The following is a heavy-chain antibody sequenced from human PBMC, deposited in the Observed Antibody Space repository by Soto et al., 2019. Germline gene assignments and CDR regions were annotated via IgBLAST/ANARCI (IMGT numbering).Heavy chain of an antibody. D-gene: IGHD2-2*01. V-gene: IGHV4-59*08. CDR1: GACISGFY. CDR3: ARIYCSSIRCSSHFDY. CDR2: IYYSGST. Sequence: PSETLSLTCTVSGACISGFYWSWIRQPPGKGLEWIGSIYYSGSTTYNPSLKSRVTISVDTSKNQFSLKLTSVTAADTAVYFCARIYCSSIRCSSHFDYWGQGTLVTVSS. J-gene: IGHJ4*02.